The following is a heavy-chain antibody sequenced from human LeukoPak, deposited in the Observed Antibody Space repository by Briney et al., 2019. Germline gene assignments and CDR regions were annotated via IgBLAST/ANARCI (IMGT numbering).Heavy chain of an antibody. V-gene: IGHV3-23*01. Sequence: GGSLRLSCAASGFTFSSYAMSWVRQAPGKGLEWVSAIGGSGGSTYYAASVKGRFTISRDNSKNTLYLQMNSLRAEDMAVYYCAKLSWIQLWSSFDYWGQGTLVTVSS. J-gene: IGHJ4*02. CDR1: GFTFSSYA. D-gene: IGHD5-18*01. CDR2: IGGSGGST. CDR3: AKLSWIQLWSSFDY.